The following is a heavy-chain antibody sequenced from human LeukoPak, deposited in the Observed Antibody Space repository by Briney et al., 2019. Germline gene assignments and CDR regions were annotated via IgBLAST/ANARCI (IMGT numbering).Heavy chain of an antibody. D-gene: IGHD2-8*01. CDR3: ASIRMRVY. V-gene: IGHV3-48*01. J-gene: IGHJ4*02. CDR2: IRSSSSTI. Sequence: GGSLRLSCAASGFTFSSYSMNWVRQAPGKGLEWVSYIRSSSSTIYYADSVRGRFTISRDNAKNSLYLQMNSLRAEDTAVYYCASIRMRVYWGQGTLVTVSS. CDR1: GFTFSSYS.